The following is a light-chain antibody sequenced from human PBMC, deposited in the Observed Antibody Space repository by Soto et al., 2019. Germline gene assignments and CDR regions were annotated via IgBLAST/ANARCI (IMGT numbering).Light chain of an antibody. V-gene: IGKV1-5*03. J-gene: IGKJ1*01. Sequence: DIQMTQSPSTLSASVGDRVTITCRASESISGWLAWYQQKPGKAPKLVIFKASTLESGVPSRFSGSGSGTGFTLSISSLQPDDFATYYCQQYNSYPRTFVQGTKVEIK. CDR3: QQYNSYPRT. CDR2: KAS. CDR1: ESISGW.